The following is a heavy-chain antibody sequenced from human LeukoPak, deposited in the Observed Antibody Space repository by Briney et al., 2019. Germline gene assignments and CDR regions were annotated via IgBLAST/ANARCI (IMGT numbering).Heavy chain of an antibody. Sequence: PGGSLRLSCAASGFTFSSYGMHWVRQAPGKGLEWVAVISYDGSNKYYADSVKGRFTISRDNSKNTLYLQMNGLRAEDTAVYYCAKPGSSGWSFDYWGQGTLVTVSS. D-gene: IGHD6-19*01. CDR2: ISYDGSNK. J-gene: IGHJ4*02. V-gene: IGHV3-30*18. CDR1: GFTFSSYG. CDR3: AKPGSSGWSFDY.